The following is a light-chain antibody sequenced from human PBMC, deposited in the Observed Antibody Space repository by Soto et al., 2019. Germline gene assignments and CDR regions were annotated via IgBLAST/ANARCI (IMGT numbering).Light chain of an antibody. J-gene: IGKJ5*01. Sequence: DIQMTQSPYSLSASVGGRVTITCRASQDISSDLAWYQQKPGKVPEVLMYDISTLQSGVPSRFSGSGFGTDFTLTINNVQPEDVATYYCQNYHRVPFTFGRGTRLEIK. CDR1: QDISSD. V-gene: IGKV1-27*01. CDR2: DIS. CDR3: QNYHRVPFT.